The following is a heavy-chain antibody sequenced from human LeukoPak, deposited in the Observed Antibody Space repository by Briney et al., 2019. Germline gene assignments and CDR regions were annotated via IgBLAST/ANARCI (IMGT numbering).Heavy chain of an antibody. V-gene: IGHV3-15*01. Sequence: PGGSLRLSCAASGFIFSNARMNWVRQAPGKGLEWVGRIKTKTEDGATDYSAPVKARFTISRDDSKTTLYLQMNGLKTEDTAIYYCTTYVGATAYWGQGTLVTVSS. CDR2: IKTKTEDGAT. D-gene: IGHD1-26*01. J-gene: IGHJ4*02. CDR3: TTYVGATAY. CDR1: GFIFSNAR.